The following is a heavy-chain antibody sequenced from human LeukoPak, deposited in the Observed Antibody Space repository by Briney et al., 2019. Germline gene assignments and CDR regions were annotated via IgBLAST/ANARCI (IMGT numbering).Heavy chain of an antibody. CDR1: GFTFINYA. CDR2: IDAGNGNT. D-gene: IGHD5-12*01. V-gene: IGHV1-3*01. CDR3: ARGPDDSGYGGGY. Sequence: ASVKVSCKASGFTFINYAIHWVRQAPGQGLEWMGWIDAGNGNTKYSQKFQGRVSITRDTSASTAYMELSSLKSEDTAVYYCARGPDDSGYGGGYWGQGTLVTVSS. J-gene: IGHJ4*02.